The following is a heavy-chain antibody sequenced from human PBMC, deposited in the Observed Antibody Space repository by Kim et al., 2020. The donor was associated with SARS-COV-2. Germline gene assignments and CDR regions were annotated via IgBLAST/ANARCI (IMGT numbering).Heavy chain of an antibody. V-gene: IGHV3-48*01. D-gene: IGHD3-10*01. CDR3: ARGSPYYYISGRTGRLDY. J-gene: IGHJ4*02. CDR1: GFTFSSYS. CDR2: ISRSSNTI. Sequence: GGSLRLSCAASGFTFSSYSMNWVRQAPGKGLEWISYISRSSNTIYYADSVKGRFTISRDNAKNSLFLQMNSLRAEDTAVYYCARGSPYYYISGRTGRLDYWGQGTLVTVSS.